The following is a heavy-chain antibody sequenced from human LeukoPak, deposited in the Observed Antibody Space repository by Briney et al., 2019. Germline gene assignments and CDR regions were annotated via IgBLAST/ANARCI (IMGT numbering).Heavy chain of an antibody. Sequence: GASVKVSCKASGYTFTSYYMHWVRQAPGQGLEWMGIINPSGGSTSYAQKFQGRVTMTRDTSTSTVYMELSSLRSEDTAVYYCARVANVGATDDYFDYWGQGTLVTVSS. D-gene: IGHD1-26*01. CDR2: INPSGGST. CDR1: GYTFTSYY. J-gene: IGHJ4*02. CDR3: ARVANVGATDDYFDY. V-gene: IGHV1-46*01.